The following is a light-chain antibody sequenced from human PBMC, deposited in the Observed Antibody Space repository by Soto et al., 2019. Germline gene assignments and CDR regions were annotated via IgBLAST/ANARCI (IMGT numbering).Light chain of an antibody. Sequence: QSALTQPASISGSPGQSITISCTGTSGDVGSHNFVSWYQHHPGKAPKLMIYEVNKRPSGISNRFSGSKSGNTASLTISGLQAGDGADFYCYKYVNTFFFGGGPKVTVL. CDR3: YKYVNTFF. V-gene: IGLV2-23*02. CDR1: SGDVGSHNF. CDR2: EVN. J-gene: IGLJ2*01.